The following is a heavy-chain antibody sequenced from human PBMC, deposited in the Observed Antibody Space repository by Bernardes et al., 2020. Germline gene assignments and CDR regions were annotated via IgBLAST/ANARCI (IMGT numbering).Heavy chain of an antibody. J-gene: IGHJ2*01. D-gene: IGHD3-3*02. V-gene: IGHV4-38-2*01. CDR2: LYPSGNT. Sequence: SETLSLTCAVSGYSISRGYYWGWIRQPPGKGLEWIVSLYPSGNTYYNPSLKSRVSISVDTSKNQFSLKLSSLTAADTAVYYCARGSAPIYYFDLWGRGTLITVSS. CDR1: GYSISRGYY. CDR3: ARGSAPIYYFDL.